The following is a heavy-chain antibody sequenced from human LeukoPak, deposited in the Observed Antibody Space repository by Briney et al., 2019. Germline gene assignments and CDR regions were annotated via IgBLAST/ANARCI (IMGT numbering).Heavy chain of an antibody. V-gene: IGHV1-69*13. CDR2: IIPIFGTA. Sequence: ASVKVSCKASGGTFSSYAISWVRQAPGQGLEWMGGIIPIFGTANYAQKFQGRVTITADESTSTAHMELSSLRSEDTAVYYCARSYCSGGSCYAEYFQHWGQGTLVTVSS. CDR3: ARSYCSGGSCYAEYFQH. J-gene: IGHJ1*01. CDR1: GGTFSSYA. D-gene: IGHD2-15*01.